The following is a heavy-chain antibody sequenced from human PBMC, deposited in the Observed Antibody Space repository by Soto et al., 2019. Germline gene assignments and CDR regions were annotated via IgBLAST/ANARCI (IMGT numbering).Heavy chain of an antibody. CDR3: ARGDVEMATISYFDY. Sequence: PSETLSLTCTVSGGSISSYYWSWIRRPPGKGLEWIGYIYHSGSTYYNPSLKSRVTISVDRSKNQFSLKLSSVTAADTAVYYCARGDVEMATISYFDYWGQGTLVTVSS. J-gene: IGHJ4*02. CDR1: GGSISSYY. V-gene: IGHV4-59*12. D-gene: IGHD5-12*01. CDR2: IYHSGST.